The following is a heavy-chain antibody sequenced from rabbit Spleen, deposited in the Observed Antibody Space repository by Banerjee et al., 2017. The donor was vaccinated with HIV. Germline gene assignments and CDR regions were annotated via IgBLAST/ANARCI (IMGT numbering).Heavy chain of an antibody. CDR3: ARGAASDL. V-gene: IGHV1S40*01. CDR2: IVTGSSDNT. D-gene: IGHD1-1*01. Sequence: QSLEESGGDVVKTGASLTLTCTASGFTFSVNYWICWVRQVPGKGLEWIGCIVTGSSDNTYYARLAKGRFSISKASSTTVTLQMTSLTAAYTATYFCARGAASDLWGPGTLVTVS. CDR1: GFTFSVNYW. J-gene: IGHJ4*01.